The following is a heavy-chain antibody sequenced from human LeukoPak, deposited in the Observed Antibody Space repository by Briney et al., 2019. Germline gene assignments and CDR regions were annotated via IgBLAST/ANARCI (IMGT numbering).Heavy chain of an antibody. Sequence: SETLSLTCTVSGGSISSYYWSWLRQPPGKGLEWIWYIYYSGSTNYNPSLKSRVTISVDTSKNQFSLKLSSVTAADTAVYYCAREANYDYVWGSYRYFDYWGQGTLVTVSS. CDR2: IYYSGST. J-gene: IGHJ4*02. D-gene: IGHD3-16*02. CDR3: AREANYDYVWGSYRYFDY. CDR1: GGSISSYY. V-gene: IGHV4-59*01.